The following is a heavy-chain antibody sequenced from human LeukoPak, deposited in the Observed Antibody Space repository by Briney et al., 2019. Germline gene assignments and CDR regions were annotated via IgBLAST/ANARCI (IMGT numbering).Heavy chain of an antibody. CDR3: AGSGYYGAYYFDY. Sequence: TGGSLRLSCEASGFSMSVYWMSWVRQAPGKGLEWVGNIKQDGSERNYVDSVKGRFTISRDNAKKSLYLQINSLRAEDTAVYYCAGSGYYGAYYFDYWGQGTLVTVSS. CDR1: GFSMSVYW. V-gene: IGHV3-7*01. D-gene: IGHD3-22*01. CDR2: IKQDGSER. J-gene: IGHJ4*02.